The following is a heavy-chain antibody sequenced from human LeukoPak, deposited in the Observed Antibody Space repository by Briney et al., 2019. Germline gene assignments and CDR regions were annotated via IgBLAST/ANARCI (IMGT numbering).Heavy chain of an antibody. CDR3: ARGSYGSGSYLFDY. D-gene: IGHD3-10*01. J-gene: IGHJ4*02. CDR1: GFTFSSYN. V-gene: IGHV3-21*04. Sequence: GGSLRLSCAASGFTFSSYNMNWVRQAPGKGLEWVSSITSGSSYIYYADSVKGRFTISRDNAKNSLYLQMNSLRAEDTAVYYCARGSYGSGSYLFDYWGQGTLVTVSS. CDR2: ITSGSSYI.